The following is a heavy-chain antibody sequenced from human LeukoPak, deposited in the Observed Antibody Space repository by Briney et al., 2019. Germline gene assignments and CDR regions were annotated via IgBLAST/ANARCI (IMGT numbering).Heavy chain of an antibody. CDR2: IIPIFGTA. CDR3: ARGVTGIGYYYYMDV. V-gene: IGHV1-69*05. J-gene: IGHJ6*03. D-gene: IGHD2-21*02. CDR1: GGTFIIYA. Sequence: SVTVSFTASGGTFIIYAISWVRQAPGQGLEWMGGIIPIFGTANYAQKFQGRVTITTDESTSTAYMELSSLRSEDTAVYYCARGVTGIGYYYYMDVWGKGTTVTVSS.